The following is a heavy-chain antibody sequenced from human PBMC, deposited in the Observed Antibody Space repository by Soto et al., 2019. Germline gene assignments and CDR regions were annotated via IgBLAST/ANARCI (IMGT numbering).Heavy chain of an antibody. Sequence: PSETLSLTCTVSGGSISSYYWSWIRQPPGKGLEWIGYIYYSGSTNYNPSLKSRVTISVDTSKNQFSLKLSSVTAADTAVYYCASTVAYYYYYMDVWGKGTTVTVSS. V-gene: IGHV4-59*08. CDR3: ASTVAYYYYYMDV. J-gene: IGHJ6*03. CDR1: GGSISSYY. CDR2: IYYSGST. D-gene: IGHD4-4*01.